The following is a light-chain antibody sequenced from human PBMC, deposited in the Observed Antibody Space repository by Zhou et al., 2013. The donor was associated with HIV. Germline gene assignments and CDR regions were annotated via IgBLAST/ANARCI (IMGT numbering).Light chain of an antibody. CDR3: LQHNSYPYT. J-gene: IGKJ2*01. CDR1: QSISVW. V-gene: IGKV1-5*03. CDR2: KAS. Sequence: DIQLTQSPSALSASVGDRVTITCRASQSISVWLAWYQQKPGKAPLLLIYKASSLQSGVPSRFSGSGSGTEFTLTISSLQPEDFATYYCLQHNSYPYTFGQGTKLEIK.